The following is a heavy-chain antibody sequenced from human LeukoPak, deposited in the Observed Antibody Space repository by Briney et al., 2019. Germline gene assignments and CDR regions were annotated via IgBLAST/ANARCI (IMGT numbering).Heavy chain of an antibody. V-gene: IGHV1-69*13. CDR1: GGTFSSYA. D-gene: IGHD3-3*01. Sequence: GASVKVSCKASGGTFSSYAISWVRQAPGQGLEWMGGIIPIFGTANYAQKFQGRVTITADESTSTAYMELSSLRSEDTAVYYCASSSVPQDYDFWSGPHFGYWGQGTLVTVSS. CDR2: IIPIFGTA. J-gene: IGHJ4*02. CDR3: ASSSVPQDYDFWSGPHFGY.